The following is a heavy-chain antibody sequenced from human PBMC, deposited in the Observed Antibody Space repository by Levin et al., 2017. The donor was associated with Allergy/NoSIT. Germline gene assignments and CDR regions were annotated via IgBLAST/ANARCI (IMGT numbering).Heavy chain of an antibody. CDR2: ISYDGSNK. D-gene: IGHD3-10*01. Sequence: PGGSLRLSCAASGFTFSSYGMHWVRQAPGKGLEWVAVISYDGSNKYYADSVKGRFTISRDNSKNTLYLQMNSLRAEDTAVYYCAKDFGSGSYAEEYWGQGTLVTVSS. V-gene: IGHV3-30*18. J-gene: IGHJ4*02. CDR1: GFTFSSYG. CDR3: AKDFGSGSYAEEY.